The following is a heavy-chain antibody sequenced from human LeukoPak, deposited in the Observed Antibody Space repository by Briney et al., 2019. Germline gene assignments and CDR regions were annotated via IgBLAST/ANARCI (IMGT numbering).Heavy chain of an antibody. CDR3: ARGYCSGGSCYPAAEYFQH. J-gene: IGHJ1*01. Sequence: SETLSLTCTVSGGSISSYYWSWIRQSPGKGLEWIGYIHYSGSTNYNPSLKSRVTISVDTSKNQFSLKLSSVTAADTAVYYCARGYCSGGSCYPAAEYFQHWGQGTLVTVSS. CDR1: GGSISSYY. CDR2: IHYSGST. V-gene: IGHV4-59*01. D-gene: IGHD2-15*01.